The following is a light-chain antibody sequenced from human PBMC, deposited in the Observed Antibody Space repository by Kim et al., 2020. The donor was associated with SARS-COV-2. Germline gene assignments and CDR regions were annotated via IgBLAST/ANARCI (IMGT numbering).Light chain of an antibody. Sequence: GQSVPLSCTGTSSEVGVYNYVSWYQQHPGKAPNLIIFEVAKRASGVPDRFPGSKSGSTASLTVSGLQAEYEADYYCSSYAVSDSFVFGTGTKVTVL. V-gene: IGLV2-8*01. CDR1: SSEVGVYNY. J-gene: IGLJ1*01. CDR3: SSYAVSDSFV. CDR2: EVA.